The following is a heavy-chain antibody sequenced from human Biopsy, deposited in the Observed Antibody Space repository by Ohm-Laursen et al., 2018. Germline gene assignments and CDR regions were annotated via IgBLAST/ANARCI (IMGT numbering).Heavy chain of an antibody. CDR3: ARDYGLELGGLEAFDI. CDR2: IYTSGSS. Sequence: SETLSLTCSVSGGSLSNYYWGWIRQPAGKGLEWIGRIYTSGSSNKNPSLMSRVTMSVDTSKKQFSLKVYSVTAADTAVYYCARDYGLELGGLEAFDIWGQGTMVTVSS. V-gene: IGHV4-4*07. J-gene: IGHJ3*02. CDR1: GGSLSNYY. D-gene: IGHD1-7*01.